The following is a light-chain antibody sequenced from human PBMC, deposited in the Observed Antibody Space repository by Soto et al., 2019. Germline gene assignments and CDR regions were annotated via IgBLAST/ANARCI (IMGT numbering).Light chain of an antibody. J-gene: IGKJ1*01. CDR3: QQYNSYPWT. CDR1: QSVSIS. V-gene: IGKV1-5*01. Sequence: DIQMTQSPSTLSASVVDRVTINCLASQSVSISLAWYQQKPGKAPKVLIYAASSLESGVPSRFSGSGSGTEFTLTISSLQPDDFATYYCQQYNSYPWTCGQGTKGDIK. CDR2: AAS.